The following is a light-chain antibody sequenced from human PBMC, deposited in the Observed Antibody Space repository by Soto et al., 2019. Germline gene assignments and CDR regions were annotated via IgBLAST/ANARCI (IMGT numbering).Light chain of an antibody. CDR2: LGP. V-gene: IGKV2-28*01. J-gene: IGKJ1*01. CDR1: QSLLHSNGYNY. Sequence: DIVMTQSPLSLPVTPGEPAPISCRSSQSLLHSNGYNYLDWYLQKPGQSPQLLFYLGPNRSSGVPDRFSGSGSGTDLTLKISRVEAEDVGVYYCMQALQSPRTFGQGTKVEIK. CDR3: MQALQSPRT.